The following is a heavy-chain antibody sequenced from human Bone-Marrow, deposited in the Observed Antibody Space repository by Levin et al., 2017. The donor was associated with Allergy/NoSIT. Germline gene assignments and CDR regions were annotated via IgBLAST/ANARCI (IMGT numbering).Heavy chain of an antibody. J-gene: IGHJ4*02. V-gene: IGHV1-2*02. CDR1: GYTFTDYY. CDR3: ARGNYFGSDSPYGASPDY. D-gene: IGHD3-10*01. CDR2: INPNGGGT. Sequence: PGESLKISCKASGYTFTDYYIYWMRQAPGQGLEWMGWINPNGGGTHYVAKLQGRVTLTRDTSANTVYMEMIRLRSDDTALYYCARGNYFGSDSPYGASPDYWGQGTLVTVSS.